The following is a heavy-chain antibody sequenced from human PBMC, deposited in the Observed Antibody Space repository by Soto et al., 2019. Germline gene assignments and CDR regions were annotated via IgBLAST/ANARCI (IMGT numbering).Heavy chain of an antibody. D-gene: IGHD5-18*01. Sequence: PSESLSVTCTDPCGSSSSYYWSWIRQPAGKGLEWIGRIYTIGSTNYNPSLKIRVTMSVDTSKNQFYLKLSSVTAADTAVYYCARGGLPNDYLGQGPPVPVS. CDR2: IYTIGST. J-gene: IGHJ4*02. CDR1: CGSSSSYY. CDR3: ARGGLPNDY. V-gene: IGHV4-4*07.